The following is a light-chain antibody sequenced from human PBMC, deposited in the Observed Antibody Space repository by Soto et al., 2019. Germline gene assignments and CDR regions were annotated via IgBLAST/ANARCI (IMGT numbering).Light chain of an antibody. V-gene: IGLV1-40*01. CDR2: TNN. CDR3: QSYDSSLSVVV. Sequence: QPVLTQPPSVSGAPGQRVTISCTGSSSNIGAGYDVQWYQQLPGTAPKVLIFTNNNRPSGVPDRFSGSKSGTSASLAITGLQAEDEADYYCQSYDSSLSVVVFGGGTKLTVL. CDR1: SSNIGAGYD. J-gene: IGLJ2*01.